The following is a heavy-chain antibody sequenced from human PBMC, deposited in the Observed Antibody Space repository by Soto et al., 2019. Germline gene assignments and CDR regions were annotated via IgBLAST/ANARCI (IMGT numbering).Heavy chain of an antibody. J-gene: IGHJ4*02. CDR1: GGSISSGGYY. Sequence: QVQLQESGPGLVKPSQTLSLTCTVSGGSISSGGYYWSWIRQHPGKGLEWIGYIYYSGSTYYNPSLKSRVTISVNPSKNQFSLKLSSVTAADTAVYYCARLRGWETTAHFDYWGQGTLVTVSS. D-gene: IGHD4-17*01. CDR2: IYYSGST. V-gene: IGHV4-31*03. CDR3: ARLRGWETTAHFDY.